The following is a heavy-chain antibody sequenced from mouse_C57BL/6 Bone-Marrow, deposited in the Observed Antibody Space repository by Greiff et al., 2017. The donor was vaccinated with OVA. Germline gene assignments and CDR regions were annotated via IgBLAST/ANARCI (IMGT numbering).Heavy chain of an antibody. CDR3: ARGYYSNSSWFAY. Sequence: QVTLKVSGPGILQPSQTLSLTCSFSGFSLNTFGMGVGWIRQPSGRGLEWLGHIWWDDDKYYNPVLKSRLIISKVTSKNQVFLKIAHVDSADTAIYYCARGYYSNSSWFAYWGQGTLVTVSA. J-gene: IGHJ3*01. D-gene: IGHD2-5*01. CDR2: IWWDDDK. V-gene: IGHV8-8*01. CDR1: GFSLNTFGMG.